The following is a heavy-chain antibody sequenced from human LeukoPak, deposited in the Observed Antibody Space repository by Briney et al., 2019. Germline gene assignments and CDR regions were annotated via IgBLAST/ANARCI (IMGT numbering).Heavy chain of an antibody. Sequence: ASVKLSCKASGYTFTGYYMHWVRQAPGQGLEWMGWINPNSGGTNYAHTFQGRVTMSRDTAINTGYLELNRLRSDDTAVYYCARGVHYYYGMDVWGQGTTVTVSS. D-gene: IGHD3-10*01. V-gene: IGHV1-2*02. J-gene: IGHJ6*02. CDR3: ARGVHYYYGMDV. CDR1: GYTFTGYY. CDR2: INPNSGGT.